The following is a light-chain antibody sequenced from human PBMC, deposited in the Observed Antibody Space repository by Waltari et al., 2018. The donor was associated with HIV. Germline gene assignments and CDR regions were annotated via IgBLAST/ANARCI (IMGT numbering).Light chain of an antibody. CDR3: CSYGGSDTWV. CDR2: DVS. V-gene: IGLV2-11*01. Sequence: QSALTQPRSVSGSPGPSVTISFTGTSRDVGGYNYVSWYQPHPGQAPKLMIYDVSKRPSGVPARLSASKSGNTASLTISGLQAEDEADYYCCSYGGSDTWVFGGGTKLTVL. J-gene: IGLJ3*02. CDR1: SRDVGGYNY.